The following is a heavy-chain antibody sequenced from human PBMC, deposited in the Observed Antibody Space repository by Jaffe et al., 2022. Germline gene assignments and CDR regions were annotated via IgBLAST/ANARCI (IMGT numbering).Heavy chain of an antibody. D-gene: IGHD3-10*01. Sequence: QLQLQESGPGLVKPSETLSLTCTVSGGSISSSSYYWGWIRQPPGKGLEWIGSIYYSGSTYYNPSLKSRVTISVDTSKNQFSLKLSSVTAADTAVYYCARHIKSSGPLGDAFDIWGQGTMVTVSS. CDR3: ARHIKSSGPLGDAFDI. CDR1: GGSISSSSYY. CDR2: IYYSGST. J-gene: IGHJ3*02. V-gene: IGHV4-39*01.